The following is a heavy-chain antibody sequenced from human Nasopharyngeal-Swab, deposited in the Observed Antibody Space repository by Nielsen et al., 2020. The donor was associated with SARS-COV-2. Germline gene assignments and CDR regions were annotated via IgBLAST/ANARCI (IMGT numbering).Heavy chain of an antibody. V-gene: IGHV1-3*01. CDR1: GYTFTSYA. Sequence: ASVKVSCKASGYTFTSYAMHWVRQAPGQRLEWMGWINAGNGNTKYSQKFQGRVTITRDTSASTAYMELSSLRSEDTAVYYCARDAGYCSSTSCYTLEDYWGQGTLVTVS. D-gene: IGHD2-2*02. CDR3: ARDAGYCSSTSCYTLEDY. J-gene: IGHJ4*02. CDR2: INAGNGNT.